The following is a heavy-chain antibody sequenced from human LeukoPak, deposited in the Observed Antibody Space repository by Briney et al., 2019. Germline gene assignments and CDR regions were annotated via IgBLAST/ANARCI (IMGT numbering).Heavy chain of an antibody. CDR3: ASQYCSGGSCDY. Sequence: GGSLRLSCAASGFTFSSYSMNWVRQAPGKGLEWVSSISSSSSYIYYADSVKGRFTISRDNAKNSLYLQMNSLRAEDTAVYYCASQYCSGGSCDYWGKGTLVTVSS. J-gene: IGHJ4*02. V-gene: IGHV3-21*01. CDR1: GFTFSSYS. D-gene: IGHD2-15*01. CDR2: ISSSSSYI.